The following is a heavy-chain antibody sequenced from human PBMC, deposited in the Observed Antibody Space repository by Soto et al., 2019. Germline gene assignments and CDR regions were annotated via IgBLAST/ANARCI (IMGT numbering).Heavy chain of an antibody. Sequence: QVQLQESGPGLVKPSETLSLTCTVSGGSVNSSDYYWSWIRQTPGKGLEWIGYTYYSGSTNYTPSLKSRVTISVDTSKNQFTRKLCSVTAADTVVYYCARDWSMVRGVNPYAMAVWGQETTDTVSS. CDR3: ARDWSMVRGVNPYAMAV. D-gene: IGHD3-10*01. J-gene: IGHJ6*02. V-gene: IGHV4-61*08. CDR1: GGSVNSSDYY. CDR2: TYYSGST.